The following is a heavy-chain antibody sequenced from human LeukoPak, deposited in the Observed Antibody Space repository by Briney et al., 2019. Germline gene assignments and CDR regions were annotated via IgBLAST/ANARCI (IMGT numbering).Heavy chain of an antibody. CDR2: FDPEDGET. J-gene: IGHJ6*02. CDR1: GYTLTELS. Sequence: VSVKVSCKVSGYTLTELSMHWVRQAPGKGLEWTGGFDPEDGETIYAQKFQGRVTMTEDTSTDTAYMELSSLRSEDTAVYYCATVGYNEPSYYYYGMDVWGQGTTVTVPS. D-gene: IGHD5-24*01. CDR3: ATVGYNEPSYYYYGMDV. V-gene: IGHV1-24*01.